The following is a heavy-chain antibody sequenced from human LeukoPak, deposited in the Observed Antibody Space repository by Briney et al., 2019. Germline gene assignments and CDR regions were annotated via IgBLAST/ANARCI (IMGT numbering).Heavy chain of an antibody. CDR2: IFYTGST. CDR1: GGSISSYF. V-gene: IGHV4-59*01. CDR3: ARGYGDFRVEGRYFHS. J-gene: IGHJ4*02. D-gene: IGHD4-17*01. Sequence: SETLSLTCTVSGGSISSYFWTWIRQPPGKGLELIGYIFYTGSTNYNPSLKSRVTISIDTSKNQFSLKLSSVTAADTAMYYCARGYGDFRVEGRYFHSWGQGTLVTVSS.